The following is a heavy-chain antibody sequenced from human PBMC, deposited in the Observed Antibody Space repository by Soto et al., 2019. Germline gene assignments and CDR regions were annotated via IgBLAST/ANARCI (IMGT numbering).Heavy chain of an antibody. Sequence: QVQLVQSGAEVKKPGASMKVSCKASGYSFTTYYIHWVRQAPGQGLEWMGMINPSGGSTSYAQKFQGRVTMTRDTSTSTVYMELSSVRSEDTAVYYCARNDKSGLDYWGQGTLVTVSS. V-gene: IGHV1-46*01. J-gene: IGHJ4*02. CDR2: INPSGGST. CDR1: GYSFTTYY. CDR3: ARNDKSGLDY. D-gene: IGHD1-1*01.